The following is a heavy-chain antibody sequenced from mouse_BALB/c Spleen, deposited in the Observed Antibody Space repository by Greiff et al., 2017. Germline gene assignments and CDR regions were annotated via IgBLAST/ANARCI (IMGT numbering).Heavy chain of an antibody. V-gene: IGHV1-54*01. D-gene: IGHD1-1*01. J-gene: IGHJ3*01. CDR3: ARGLVSDSSPFAY. CDR2: INPGSGGT. CDR1: GYAFTNYL. Sequence: VQLQQSGAELVRPGTSVKVSCKASGYAFTNYLIEWVKQRPGQGLEWIGVINPGSGGTNYNEKFKGKATLTADKSSSTAYMQLSSLTSDDSAVYFCARGLVSDSSPFAYWGQGTLVTVSA.